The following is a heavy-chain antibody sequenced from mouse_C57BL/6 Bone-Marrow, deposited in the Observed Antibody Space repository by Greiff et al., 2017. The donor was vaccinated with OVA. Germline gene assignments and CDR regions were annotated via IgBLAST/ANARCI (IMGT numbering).Heavy chain of an antibody. CDR1: GYAFSSSW. Sequence: VQLQQSGPELVKPGASVKISCKASGYAFSSSWMNWVKQRPGKGLEWIGRIYPGDGDTTYNGKFKGKATLTADTSSSTAYMQLSSLTSEDSAVYFCARSEGYDYAMDYWGQGTSVTVSS. V-gene: IGHV1-82*01. D-gene: IGHD2-3*01. CDR3: ARSEGYDYAMDY. CDR2: IYPGDGDT. J-gene: IGHJ4*01.